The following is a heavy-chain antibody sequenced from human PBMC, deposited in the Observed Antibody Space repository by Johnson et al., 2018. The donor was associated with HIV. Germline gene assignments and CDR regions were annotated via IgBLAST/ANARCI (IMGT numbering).Heavy chain of an antibody. CDR3: VKEVVEVWFGELLRHDAFDI. J-gene: IGHJ3*02. Sequence: QVQLVESGGGVVQPGGSLRLSCVASGFTFRSYDMHWVRQAPGKGLEWVAFIRYDGSNKYYADSVKGRFTISRDNSKNMLYLQMNSLRPEDTAVYYCVKEVVEVWFGELLRHDAFDIWGQGTMVTVSS. CDR2: IRYDGSNK. V-gene: IGHV3-30*02. CDR1: GFTFRSYD. D-gene: IGHD3-10*01.